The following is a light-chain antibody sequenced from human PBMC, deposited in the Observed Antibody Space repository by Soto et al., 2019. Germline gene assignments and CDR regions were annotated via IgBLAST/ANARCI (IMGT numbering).Light chain of an antibody. CDR2: GAS. V-gene: IGKV3-20*01. CDR3: QQYGSSPRIT. Sequence: EIVLTQSPGTLSLSPGERATLSCRASQRVSSSYLAWYQQKPGQAPRLLIYGASSRATGIPYRFSGSGSGTDFTLTISRLEPEDFAVYYCQQYGSSPRITFGQGTRLEIK. CDR1: QRVSSSY. J-gene: IGKJ5*01.